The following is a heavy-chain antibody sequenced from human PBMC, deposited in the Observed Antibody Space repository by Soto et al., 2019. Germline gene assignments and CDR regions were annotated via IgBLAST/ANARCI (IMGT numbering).Heavy chain of an antibody. D-gene: IGHD4-17*01. CDR3: ARASFGYGDNWFDP. CDR1: GGSISSGGYS. J-gene: IGHJ5*02. V-gene: IGHV4-30-2*01. Sequence: QLQLQESGSGLVKPSQTLSLTCAVSGGSISSGGYSWSWIRQPPGKGLEWIGYIYHSGSTYYNPSLQSPVTISVDRSKNQFSLKLSSVTAADTAVYYCARASFGYGDNWFDPWGQGTLVTVSS. CDR2: IYHSGST.